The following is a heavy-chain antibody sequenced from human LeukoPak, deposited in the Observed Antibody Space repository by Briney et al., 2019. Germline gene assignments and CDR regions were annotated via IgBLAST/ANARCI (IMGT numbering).Heavy chain of an antibody. J-gene: IGHJ4*02. D-gene: IGHD6-13*01. CDR3: ASLFMAAGTRDY. CDR2: ISSSSSYI. CDR1: GFTFSNYS. V-gene: IGHV3-21*01. Sequence: GGSLRLSCGASGFTFSNYSMNWVRQAPGKVLEWVSSISSSSSYIYYADSVKGRFTISRDNAKNALYLQMNSLRAEDTAVYYCASLFMAAGTRDYWGQGTLVTVSS.